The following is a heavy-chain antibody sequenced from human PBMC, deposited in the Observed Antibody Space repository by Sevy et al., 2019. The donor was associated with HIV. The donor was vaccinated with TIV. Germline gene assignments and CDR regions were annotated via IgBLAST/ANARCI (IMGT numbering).Heavy chain of an antibody. D-gene: IGHD2-2*01. J-gene: IGHJ6*02. CDR1: GFTFSAYA. CDR3: AKTIDSGGGVVPAANYFYYGLDV. Sequence: GGSLRLSCAASGFTFSAYAMNWVRQAPGKGLEWVSAISGKGRNTHYPDSVEGRFTMSRDNSFNTLYLQMNSLRAEDTAVYYCAKTIDSGGGVVPAANYFYYGLDVWGQGTTVTVSS. V-gene: IGHV3-23*01. CDR2: ISGKGRNT.